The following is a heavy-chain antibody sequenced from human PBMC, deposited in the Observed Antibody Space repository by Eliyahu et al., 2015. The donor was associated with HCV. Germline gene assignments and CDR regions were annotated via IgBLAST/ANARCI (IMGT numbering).Heavy chain of an antibody. CDR3: AKPADYFYDRGFDY. V-gene: IGHV3-30*18. D-gene: IGHD3-22*01. CDR1: GXTFSSYG. CDR2: ISYDGSNK. Sequence: QVQLVESGGGVVQPGRSLRLSXSASGXTFSSYGMHWVRRAPGKGLEWVAVISYDGSNKYYADSVKGRFTISRDNSKNTLYLQMNSLRAEDTAVYYCAKPADYFYDRGFDYWGQGTLVTVSS. J-gene: IGHJ4*02.